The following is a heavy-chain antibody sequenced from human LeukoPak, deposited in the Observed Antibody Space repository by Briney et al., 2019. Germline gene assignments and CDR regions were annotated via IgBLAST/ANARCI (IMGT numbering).Heavy chain of an antibody. V-gene: IGHV4-39*01. CDR3: ARLGAGPTYYDFWSGYSSFYFDY. Sequence: SETLSLTCTVSGGSTSSSNYYWGWIRQPPGKGLEWIGGIHYSGNTYYNPSLKSRVTISIDTSKNQFSLRLSSVTAADTAVYYCARLGAGPTYYDFWSGYSSFYFDYWGQGTLVTVSS. CDR1: GGSTSSSNYY. D-gene: IGHD3-3*01. J-gene: IGHJ4*02. CDR2: IHYSGNT.